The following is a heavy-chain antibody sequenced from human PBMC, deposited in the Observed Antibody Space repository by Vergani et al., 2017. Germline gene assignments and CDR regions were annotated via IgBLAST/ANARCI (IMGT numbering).Heavy chain of an antibody. V-gene: IGHV6-1*01. J-gene: IGHJ4*02. CDR2: TYYRSKWYN. D-gene: IGHD3-22*01. Sequence: QVQLQQSGPGLVTPSQTLSLTCAISGDSVSSNSAAWNWIRQSPSRGLEWLGRTYYRSKWYNDYAVSVKSRITINPDNSNNQFSLQLNSVTPEDTAVYXCAREGEGGGYYYDSSGYHFDYWGQGTLVTVSS. CDR1: GDSVSSNSAA. CDR3: AREGEGGGYYYDSSGYHFDY.